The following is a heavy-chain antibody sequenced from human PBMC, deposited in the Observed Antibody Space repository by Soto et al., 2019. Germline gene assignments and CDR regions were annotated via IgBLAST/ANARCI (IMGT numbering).Heavy chain of an antibody. J-gene: IGHJ4*02. CDR1: GFTFSDHY. CDR2: IRNRANSYST. D-gene: IGHD4-17*01. CDR3: TGSNADLRDFDY. V-gene: IGHV3-72*01. Sequence: EVQLVESGGGLVQPGGSLRLSCAASGFTFSDHYMDWVRQAPGKGLEWVGRIRNRANSYSTVYAASVTGRFTISRDDSKNSLFLQMNSLKTEDTAVYYCTGSNADLRDFDYWGQGTLVTVSS.